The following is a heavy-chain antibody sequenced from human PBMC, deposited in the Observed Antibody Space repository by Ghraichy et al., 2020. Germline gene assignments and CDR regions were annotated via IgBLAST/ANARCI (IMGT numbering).Heavy chain of an antibody. CDR2: ITSSSRFI. CDR3: ARGSTVVRYYYYDGMDV. J-gene: IGHJ6*02. Sequence: GGSLRLSCVGSGFIFSSYSINWVRQAPGKGLEWVSYITSSSRFISYADSVKGRFTVSRDNAQNSLYLQMNNLRDEDTAVYYCARGSTVVRYYYYDGMDVWGQGTTVTVSS. CDR1: GFIFSSYS. D-gene: IGHD4-23*01. V-gene: IGHV3-48*02.